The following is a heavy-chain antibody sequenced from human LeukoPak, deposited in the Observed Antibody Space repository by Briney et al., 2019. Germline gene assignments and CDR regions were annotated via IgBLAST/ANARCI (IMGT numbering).Heavy chain of an antibody. CDR2: INDNGADT. D-gene: IGHD3-16*01. Sequence: GGSLRLSCAASGFTFSSYAMRWVRQAPGKGRKWVSTINDNGADTYYADSVKGRFTISRDNSYNTVSLQMNSLRDEDTGVYYCAKGLRTGVGPYMGYHYYMDVWGKGATVTVSS. V-gene: IGHV3-23*01. J-gene: IGHJ6*03. CDR3: AKGLRTGVGPYMGYHYYMDV. CDR1: GFTFSSYA.